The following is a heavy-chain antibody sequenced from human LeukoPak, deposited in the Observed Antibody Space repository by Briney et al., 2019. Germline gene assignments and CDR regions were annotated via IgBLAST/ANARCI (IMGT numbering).Heavy chain of an antibody. CDR2: INPNSGGT. CDR1: GYTFTGYY. V-gene: IGHV1-2*02. CDR3: ARLKYCSSTSCYEMDV. J-gene: IGHJ6*04. Sequence: GASVKVSCKASGYTFTGYYMHWVRQAPGQGLEWMGWINPNSGGTNYAQKFQGRVTMTRDTSISTAYMELSRLRSDDTAVYYCARLKYCSSTSCYEMDVWGKGTTVTVSS. D-gene: IGHD2-2*01.